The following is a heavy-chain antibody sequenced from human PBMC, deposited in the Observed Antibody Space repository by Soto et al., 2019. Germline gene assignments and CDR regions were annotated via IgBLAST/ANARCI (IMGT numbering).Heavy chain of an antibody. J-gene: IGHJ4*02. Sequence: PSETLSLTCTVSGGSISSYYWSWIRQPPGKGLEWIGYIYYSGSTNYNPSLKSRVTISVDTSKNQFSLKLSSVTAADTAVYYCARLRFLEWLSNAYFDYWGQGTLVTVSS. CDR2: IYYSGST. CDR3: ARLRFLEWLSNAYFDY. V-gene: IGHV4-59*01. CDR1: GGSISSYY. D-gene: IGHD3-3*01.